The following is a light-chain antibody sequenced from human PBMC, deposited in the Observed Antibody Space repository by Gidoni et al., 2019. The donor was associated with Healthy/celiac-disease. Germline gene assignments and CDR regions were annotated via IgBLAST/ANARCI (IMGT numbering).Light chain of an antibody. CDR1: QGISSS. CDR2: AAA. Sequence: DIQLTQSPSFLSASVGDRVTITCRASQGISSSLAWYQQKPGKAPKLMIYAAATLQSWVPSRFSGSGSGTAFTLTISSLQPEDFATYYFQQLNSYPLFTFGPGTKVDIK. V-gene: IGKV1-9*01. J-gene: IGKJ3*01. CDR3: QQLNSYPLFT.